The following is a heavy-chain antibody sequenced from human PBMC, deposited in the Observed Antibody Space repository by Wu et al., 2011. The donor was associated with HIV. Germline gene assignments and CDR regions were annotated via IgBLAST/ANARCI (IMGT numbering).Heavy chain of an antibody. CDR3: ARQQYFDWPRGGFDY. CDR1: GYTFTSFY. J-gene: IGHJ4*03. Sequence: QVQLVQSGAEVKKPGASVKVSCKASGYTFTSFYMHWVRQAPGQGLEWMARINPSGGSTSYAQKFQGRVTMTRDTSTSTVYMELSSLRSEDTAVYYCARQQYFDWPRGGFDYVGPTGPWYHRLL. V-gene: IGHV1-46*01. D-gene: IGHD3-9*01. CDR2: INPSGGST.